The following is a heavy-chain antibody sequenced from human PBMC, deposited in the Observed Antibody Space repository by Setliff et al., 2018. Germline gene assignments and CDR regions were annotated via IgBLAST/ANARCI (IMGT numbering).Heavy chain of an antibody. J-gene: IGHJ4*02. V-gene: IGHV3-7*01. CDR1: ALTFSSYW. CDR3: ASGDWFYFDC. Sequence: GGFLRLSCAASALTFSSYWMNWVRQATGKGLECVANIKQDGSEIYYVDSVRGRFTISRDTAKNSVYLQMNSLRAEDTAVYYCASGDWFYFDCWGQGTLVTVSS. CDR2: IKQDGSEI. D-gene: IGHD2-21*01.